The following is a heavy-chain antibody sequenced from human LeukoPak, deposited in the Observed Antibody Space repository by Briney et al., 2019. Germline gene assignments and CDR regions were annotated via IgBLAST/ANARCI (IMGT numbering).Heavy chain of an antibody. Sequence: SETLSLTCAVYGGSFSGYYWGWIRQPPGKGLEWIGEINHSGSTNYNPSLKSRVTISVDTSKNQFSLKLSSVTAADTAVYYCARALSYSGYEVDAFDIWGQGTMVTVSS. V-gene: IGHV4-34*01. CDR1: GGSFSGYY. J-gene: IGHJ3*02. CDR3: ARALSYSGYEVDAFDI. CDR2: INHSGST. D-gene: IGHD5-12*01.